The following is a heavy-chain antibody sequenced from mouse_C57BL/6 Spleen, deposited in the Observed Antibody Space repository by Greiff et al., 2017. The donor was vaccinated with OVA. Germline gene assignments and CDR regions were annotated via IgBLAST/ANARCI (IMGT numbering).Heavy chain of an antibody. J-gene: IGHJ4*01. CDR1: GYTFTSYW. CDR2: IHPNSGST. V-gene: IGHV1-64*01. CDR3: ARDFAGAMDY. Sequence: QVQLKQPGAELVKPGASVKLSCKASGYTFTSYWMHWVKQRPGQGLEWIGMIHPNSGSTNYNEKFKSKATLTVDKSSSTAYRQLSSLTSEDSAVYYCARDFAGAMDYWGQGTSVTVSS.